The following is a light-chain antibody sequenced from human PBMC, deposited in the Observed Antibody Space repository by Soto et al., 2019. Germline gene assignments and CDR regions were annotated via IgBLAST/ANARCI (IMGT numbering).Light chain of an antibody. CDR3: HQFGSSPRDT. Sequence: EIVLTQSPGTLSLSPGERATLSCRASQTISSSFLAWYQQKPGQAPRLLIYRASRRAPGIPDRFSGSGSWTDFTLTISRREPEDFAVYYCHQFGSSPRDTFGPGTKVEIK. CDR2: RAS. CDR1: QTISSSF. V-gene: IGKV3-20*01. J-gene: IGKJ3*01.